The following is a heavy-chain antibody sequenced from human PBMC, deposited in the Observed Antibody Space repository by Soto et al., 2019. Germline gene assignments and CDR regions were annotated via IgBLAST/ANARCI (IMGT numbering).Heavy chain of an antibody. V-gene: IGHV2-5*02. Sequence: QITLNESGPALVKPTQTLTLTCTFSGFSLNTRDVGVGWIRQPPGKALEWLGVVYWDDDKTYSPSLKSRLTIPKDTPKTQVVLRMPKMDPVDTATYYCAHCRGGVASFWGQGTLVTVSS. CDR1: GFSLNTRDVG. J-gene: IGHJ4*02. CDR2: VYWDDDK. D-gene: IGHD3-16*01. CDR3: AHCRGGVASF.